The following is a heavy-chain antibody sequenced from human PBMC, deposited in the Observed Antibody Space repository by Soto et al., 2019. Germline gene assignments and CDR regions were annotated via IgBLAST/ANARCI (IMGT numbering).Heavy chain of an antibody. D-gene: IGHD3-22*01. Sequence: QVQLVQSGAEVKKPGSSVKVSCKSSGGTFRTFAFSWVRQAPGQGLQWMGGIVPMFGTANYAQKFQGRDNITADASTSTAYMELTSLRSEDAAVYYCARGVRYSSGYDLDSWGQGTLVTVSS. J-gene: IGHJ4*02. CDR1: GGTFRTFA. V-gene: IGHV1-69*01. CDR3: ARGVRYSSGYDLDS. CDR2: IVPMFGTA.